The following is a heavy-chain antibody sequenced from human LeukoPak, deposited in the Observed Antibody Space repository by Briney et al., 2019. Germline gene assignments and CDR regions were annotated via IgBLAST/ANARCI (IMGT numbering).Heavy chain of an antibody. J-gene: IGHJ4*02. V-gene: IGHV3-74*01. Sequence: GGSLTLSCAASGFTFSSHWMHWVRQAPGKGLVWVSGVSRDGTTTDYADSVKGRFTVSRDNAKNTLYLEMNSLRAEDTAVYYCARLVGANVGVDYWGQGTLVTVSS. D-gene: IGHD1-26*01. CDR1: GFTFSSHW. CDR2: VSRDGTTT. CDR3: ARLVGANVGVDY.